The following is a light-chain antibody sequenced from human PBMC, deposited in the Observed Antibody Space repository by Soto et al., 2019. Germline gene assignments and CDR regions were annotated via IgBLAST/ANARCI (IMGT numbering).Light chain of an antibody. CDR3: QQYGTTRYT. Sequence: EIVVTQSPGALSVSPGERATLSCRASQTFRNSYLACYQQKTGQSPRLLIDGASIRTTGTPDRFSGSGSGTEFILTIRRLEPADSAVYYCQQYGTTRYTFGQGTKLEIK. J-gene: IGKJ2*01. V-gene: IGKV3-20*01. CDR1: QTFRNSY. CDR2: GAS.